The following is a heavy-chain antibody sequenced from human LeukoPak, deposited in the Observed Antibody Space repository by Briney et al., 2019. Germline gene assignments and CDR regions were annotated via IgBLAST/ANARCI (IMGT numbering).Heavy chain of an antibody. Sequence: SETLSLTCTVSGGSIRTYYWSWIRQPPGKGLEWMGYIYYSGSNNYNPSLKSRVTISVDTSKNQFSLKLSSVTTADTAVYYCAREGLRQRGDWFDPWGQGTLVTVSS. D-gene: IGHD4-17*01. CDR3: AREGLRQRGDWFDP. CDR1: GGSIRTYY. V-gene: IGHV4-59*01. CDR2: IYYSGSN. J-gene: IGHJ5*02.